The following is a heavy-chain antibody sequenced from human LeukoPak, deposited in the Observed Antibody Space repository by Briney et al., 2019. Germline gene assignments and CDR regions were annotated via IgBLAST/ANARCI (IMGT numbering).Heavy chain of an antibody. Sequence: GVSLRLSCAASGFTFSSYAMSWVRQAPGKGLEWVSAISGGGDNTYYADSVRGRFTVSRDNSKNTLYVQTTSLRAEDTAVYYCAREDIPMVLSLDHWGQGTLVTVSS. CDR2: ISGGGDNT. D-gene: IGHD3-10*01. V-gene: IGHV3-23*01. CDR1: GFTFSSYA. CDR3: AREDIPMVLSLDH. J-gene: IGHJ4*02.